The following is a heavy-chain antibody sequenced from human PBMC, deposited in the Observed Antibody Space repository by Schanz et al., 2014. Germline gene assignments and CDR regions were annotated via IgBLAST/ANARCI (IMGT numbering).Heavy chain of an antibody. CDR1: GFSLDIFA. CDR2: ISASGGDT. D-gene: IGHD3-10*01. J-gene: IGHJ4*02. V-gene: IGHV3-23*01. CDR3: ARIGGSVFDY. Sequence: EVHLLESGGGLVEPGGSLRLSCATSGFSLDIFAVSWVRQAPGKGLEWVSVISASGGDTYYADSVKGRFTISRDNSKNTLYLQMNSLRAEDTAVYYCARIGGSVFDYWAQGTLVTVSS.